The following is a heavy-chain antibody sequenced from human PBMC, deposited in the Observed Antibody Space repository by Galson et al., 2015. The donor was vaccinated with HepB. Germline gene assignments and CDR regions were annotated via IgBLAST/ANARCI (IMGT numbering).Heavy chain of an antibody. CDR3: ARGGRSGRSAGGY. V-gene: IGHV4-39*07. D-gene: IGHD1-26*01. Sequence: SETLSLTCTVSGGSISSSSYYWGWIRQPPGKGLEWIGEINYSGSTNYNPSLKSRVTISVDTSKNLFSLRLTSVTAADTAVYFCARGGRSGRSAGGYWGQGTLVTVSS. CDR1: GGSISSSSYY. CDR2: INYSGST. J-gene: IGHJ4*02.